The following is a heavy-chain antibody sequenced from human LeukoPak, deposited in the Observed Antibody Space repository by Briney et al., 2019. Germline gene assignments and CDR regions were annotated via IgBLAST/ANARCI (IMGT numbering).Heavy chain of an antibody. D-gene: IGHD5-12*01. V-gene: IGHV3-23*01. J-gene: IGHJ5*02. CDR3: AKADDSSGYVDWFDP. CDR1: GFSFSDYA. Sequence: GGSLRLPCAASGFSFSDYAMSWVRQAPGKGLEWVSGIGGRGDDAFYANSVRGRFTISRDNSKNTLYLRMYSLTAEDTAVYYCAKADDSSGYVDWFDPWGQGTLVIVSS. CDR2: IGGRGDDA.